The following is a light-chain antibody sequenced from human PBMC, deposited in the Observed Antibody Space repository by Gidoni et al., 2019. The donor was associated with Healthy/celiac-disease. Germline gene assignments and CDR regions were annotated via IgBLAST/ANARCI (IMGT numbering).Light chain of an antibody. CDR2: SNN. V-gene: IGLV1-44*01. J-gene: IGLJ3*02. Sequence: QSVLTQPPSASGTPGPRVTISCSGSSSNIGSNTVNWSQQLPGTAPKLLIYSNNQRPSGVPDRFSGSKSGTSASLAISGLQSEDEADYYCAAWDDSLNGWVFGGGTKLTV. CDR1: SSNIGSNT. CDR3: AAWDDSLNGWV.